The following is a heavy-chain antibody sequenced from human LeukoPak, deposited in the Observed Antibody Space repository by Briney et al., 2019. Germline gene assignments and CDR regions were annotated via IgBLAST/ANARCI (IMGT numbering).Heavy chain of an antibody. D-gene: IGHD6-19*01. V-gene: IGHV5-51*01. Sequence: GESLKISCKGSGYSFTSYWIGWVRQMPGKGLEWMGIIYPGDSDTRYSPSFQGQVTISADKSISTAYLQWSSLKASDTAMYYCARLLAVAGHWNEAFDIWGQGTMVTVSS. J-gene: IGHJ3*02. CDR3: ARLLAVAGHWNEAFDI. CDR2: IYPGDSDT. CDR1: GYSFTSYW.